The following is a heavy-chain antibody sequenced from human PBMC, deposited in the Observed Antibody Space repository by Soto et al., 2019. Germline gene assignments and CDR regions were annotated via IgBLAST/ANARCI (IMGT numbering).Heavy chain of an antibody. J-gene: IGHJ6*02. CDR3: ARDPLYYDILTGSGMDV. V-gene: IGHV3-64*02. CDR2: ISSNGGST. D-gene: IGHD3-9*01. Sequence: GGSLRLSCAASGFTFSSHAMHWVRQAPGKGLEYVSAISSNGGSTYYADSVKGRFTISRDNSKNTLYLQMGSLRAEDMAVYYCARDPLYYDILTGSGMDVWGQGTTVTVSS. CDR1: GFTFSSHA.